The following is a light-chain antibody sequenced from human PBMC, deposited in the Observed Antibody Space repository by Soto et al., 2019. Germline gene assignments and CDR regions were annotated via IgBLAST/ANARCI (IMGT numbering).Light chain of an antibody. CDR3: CSYAGSSPYV. CDR2: EVS. J-gene: IGLJ1*01. CDR1: SSDVGSYNL. V-gene: IGLV2-23*02. Sequence: QSALTQPAPLSCSPGHSISFFCTETSSDVGSYNLVFWYQQQPGKAPKLMIYEVSKRPSGVSNRFSGSKSGNTASLTISGLQAEDEADYYCCSYAGSSPYVFGTGTKVTVL.